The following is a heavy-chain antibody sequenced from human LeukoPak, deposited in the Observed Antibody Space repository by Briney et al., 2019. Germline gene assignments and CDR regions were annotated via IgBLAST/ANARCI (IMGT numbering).Heavy chain of an antibody. CDR2: ISASGAVP. Sequence: GGSLRLSCAASGFRFDIFYMGWIRQVPGKGLDYIALISASGAVPYYAESVKGRFTISRDNAKNSVSLQMNSLSADDTAVYYCARSLIVASEDYWGQGTLVTVSS. D-gene: IGHD3-22*01. V-gene: IGHV3-11*04. CDR1: GFRFDIFY. CDR3: ARSLIVASEDY. J-gene: IGHJ4*02.